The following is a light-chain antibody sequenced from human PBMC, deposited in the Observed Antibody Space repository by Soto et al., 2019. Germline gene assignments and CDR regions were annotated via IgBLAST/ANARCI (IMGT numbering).Light chain of an antibody. V-gene: IGKV3-20*01. CDR3: QQYGSSPKYT. CDR1: QSVKTF. CDR2: GAS. Sequence: EIVLTQSPATLSLSPGQRATLSCRASQSVKTFLVWYQHRRCEAPRVLIYGASTRATGITDRFSGSGSGTDFTLTISRLEPEDFAVYYCQQYGSSPKYTFGQGTRLEIK. J-gene: IGKJ5*01.